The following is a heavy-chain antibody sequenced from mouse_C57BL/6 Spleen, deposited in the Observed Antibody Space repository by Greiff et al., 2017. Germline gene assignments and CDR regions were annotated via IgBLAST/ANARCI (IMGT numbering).Heavy chain of an antibody. V-gene: IGHV5-17*01. Sequence: EVHLVESGGGLVKPGGSLKLSCAASGFTFSDYGMHWVRQAPEKGLEWVAYISSGSSTIYYADTVKGRFTISRDNAKNTLFLQMTSLRSEDTAMYYCANTAQATAWFAYWGQGTLVTVSA. D-gene: IGHD3-2*02. CDR2: ISSGSSTI. CDR3: ANTAQATAWFAY. J-gene: IGHJ3*01. CDR1: GFTFSDYG.